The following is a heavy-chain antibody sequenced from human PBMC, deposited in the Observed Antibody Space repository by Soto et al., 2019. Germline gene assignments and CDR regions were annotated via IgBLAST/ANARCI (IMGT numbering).Heavy chain of an antibody. CDR3: ARLPAYSDLVRYFDWYYYGMDV. CDR1: GGSISSSSYY. CDR2: IYYSGST. D-gene: IGHD3-9*01. J-gene: IGHJ6*02. Sequence: SETLSLTCTVSGGSISSSSYYWGWIRQPPGKGLEWIGSIYYSGSTYYNPSLKSRVTISVDTSKNQFSLKLSSVTAADTAVYYCARLPAYSDLVRYFDWYYYGMDVWGQGTTVTVS. V-gene: IGHV4-39*01.